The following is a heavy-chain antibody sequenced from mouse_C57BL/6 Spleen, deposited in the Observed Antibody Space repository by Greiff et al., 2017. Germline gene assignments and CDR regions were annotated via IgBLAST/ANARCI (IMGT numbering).Heavy chain of an antibody. D-gene: IGHD4-1*01. J-gene: IGHJ3*01. V-gene: IGHV1-54*01. CDR1: GYAFTNYL. CDR3: ASTPWDGTWFAY. CDR2: INPGSGGT. Sequence: QVQLQQSGAELVRPGTSVKVSCKASGYAFTNYLIEWVKQRPGQGLEWIGVINPGSGGTNYNEKFKGKATLTADKSSSTAYMQLSSLASEDSAVYFCASTPWDGTWFAYWGQGTLVTVSA.